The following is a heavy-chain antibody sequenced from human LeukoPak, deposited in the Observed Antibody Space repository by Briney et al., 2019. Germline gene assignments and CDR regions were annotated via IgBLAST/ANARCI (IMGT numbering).Heavy chain of an antibody. Sequence: ASVKVSCKASGYTFTGYYMHWVRQAPGQGLEWMGWINPNSGGTNYAQKFQGRVTMTRDTSISTAYMELSRLRSDDTAVYYCARGEDNYYYYYMDVWGKGTTVTVSS. CDR2: INPNSGGT. D-gene: IGHD2-15*01. CDR1: GYTFTGYY. V-gene: IGHV1-2*02. J-gene: IGHJ6*03. CDR3: ARGEDNYYYYYMDV.